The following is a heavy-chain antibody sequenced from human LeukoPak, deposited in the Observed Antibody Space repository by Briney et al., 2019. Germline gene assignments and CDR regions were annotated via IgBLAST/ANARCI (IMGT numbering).Heavy chain of an antibody. CDR3: ARDKDDFWSGYSRGAIDI. CDR1: GFTFSSYI. V-gene: IGHV3-48*01. J-gene: IGHJ3*02. CDR2: ISSSSSTI. Sequence: QPGGSLRLSCAASGFTFSSYIMNWVRQAPGKGLEWVSNISSSSSTIAYAHSMKGRFTISRDNAKNSLYLQMNSLRAEDTAVYYCARDKDDFWSGYSRGAIDIWGQGTMVTVSS. D-gene: IGHD3-3*01.